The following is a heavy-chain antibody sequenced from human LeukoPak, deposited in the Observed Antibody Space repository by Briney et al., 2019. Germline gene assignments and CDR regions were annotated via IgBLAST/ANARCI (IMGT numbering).Heavy chain of an antibody. J-gene: IGHJ6*02. V-gene: IGHV3-21*01. CDR3: ARVAEAYYDFWSGYSSGYYYGMDV. CDR1: GFTFSSYS. D-gene: IGHD3-3*01. CDR2: ISSSSSYI. Sequence: PGGSLRLSCAASGFTFSSYSMNWVRQAPGKGLEWVSSISSSSSYIYYADSVKGRFTISRDNAKNSLYLQMNSLRAEDTAVYYCARVAEAYYDFWSGYSSGYYYGMDVWGQGTTVTVSS.